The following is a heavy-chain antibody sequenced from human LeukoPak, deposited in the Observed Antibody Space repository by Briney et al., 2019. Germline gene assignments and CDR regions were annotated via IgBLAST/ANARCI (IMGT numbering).Heavy chain of an antibody. V-gene: IGHV4-59*01. J-gene: IGHJ4*02. CDR3: ASLSGGSFDY. D-gene: IGHD2-15*01. CDR1: GGSISSYY. CDR2: IYYSGNT. Sequence: SETLSLTCTVSGGSISSYYWSWIRQPPGKGLEWIGYIYYSGNTNYNPSLKSRVTISVDTSKNQFSLKLSSVTAADTAVYYCASLSGGSFDYWGQGTLVTVSS.